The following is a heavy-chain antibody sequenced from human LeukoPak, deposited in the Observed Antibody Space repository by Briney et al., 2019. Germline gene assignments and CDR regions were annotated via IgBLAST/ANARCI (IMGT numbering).Heavy chain of an antibody. J-gene: IGHJ5*02. CDR3: ARRVRFLEWSNWFDP. D-gene: IGHD3-3*01. CDR2: IYYSGST. CDR1: GGSISSSSYY. Sequence: SETLSLTCTVSGGSISSSSYYWVWIRQPRGKGLEWIGSIYYSGSTYYNPSLKSRVTISVDTSKNQFSLKLSSVTAADTAVYYCARRVRFLEWSNWFDPWGQGTLVTVSS. V-gene: IGHV4-39*01.